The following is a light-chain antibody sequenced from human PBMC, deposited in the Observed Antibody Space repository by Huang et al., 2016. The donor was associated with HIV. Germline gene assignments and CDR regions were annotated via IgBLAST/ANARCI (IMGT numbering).Light chain of an antibody. J-gene: IGKJ4*01. CDR1: PSVRSY. CDR3: QQRSAWPLT. Sequence: DIVLTQSPATPSLSLGERATLSCRASPSVRSYLAWYQQKPGQAPRLLIYDATNRATGITGRFSGSGSGTDFTLTISNLQSEDFAVYYCQQRSAWPLTFGGGTKVEI. CDR2: DAT. V-gene: IGKV3-11*01.